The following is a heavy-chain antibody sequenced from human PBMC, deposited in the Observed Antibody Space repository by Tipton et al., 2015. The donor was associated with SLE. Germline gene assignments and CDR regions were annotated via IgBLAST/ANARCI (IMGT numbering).Heavy chain of an antibody. V-gene: IGHV1-18*01. CDR2: ISAYSGNT. CDR3: AIGSLLLWFGELPDY. D-gene: IGHD3-10*01. CDR1: GFTFSTYG. Sequence: QLVQSGAEVKKPGASMKVSCKASGFTFSTYGVSWVRQAPGQGLEWMGWISAYSGNTDYAQILQGRVTMTTDTSTSTAYMELKSLRSEDTAAYYCAIGSLLLWFGELPDYWGQGTLVTVSS. J-gene: IGHJ4*02.